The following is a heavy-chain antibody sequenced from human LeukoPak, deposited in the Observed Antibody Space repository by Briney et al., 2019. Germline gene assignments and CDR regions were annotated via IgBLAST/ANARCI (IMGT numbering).Heavy chain of an antibody. CDR1: GYTLTELS. CDR3: ATVPIRITMIVQGI. CDR2: FDPEDGET. Sequence: ASVKVSCKVSGYTLTELSMHWVRQAPGKGFEWMGGFDPEDGETIYAQKFQGRVTMTEDTSTDTAYMELSSLRSEDTAVYYCATVPIRITMIVQGIWGQGTMVTVSS. V-gene: IGHV1-24*01. J-gene: IGHJ3*02. D-gene: IGHD3-22*01.